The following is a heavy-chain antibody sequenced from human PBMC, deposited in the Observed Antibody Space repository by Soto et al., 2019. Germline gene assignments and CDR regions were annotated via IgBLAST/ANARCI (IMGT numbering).Heavy chain of an antibody. V-gene: IGHV5-51*01. J-gene: IGHJ3*02. Sequence: SLKVSCKGSVYRLTSYWLGWVRQIPGKGLEWMGIIYPGDSDTRYSPSFQGQVTILVDKSISTAYLQWSSLKASDNAMYYCAREADVLSGRDSALDIWGQGTMDGVSS. CDR2: IYPGDSDT. CDR1: VYRLTSYW. D-gene: IGHD1-26*01. CDR3: AREADVLSGRDSALDI.